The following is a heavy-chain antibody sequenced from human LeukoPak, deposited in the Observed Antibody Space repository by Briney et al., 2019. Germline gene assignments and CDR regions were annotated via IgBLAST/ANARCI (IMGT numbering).Heavy chain of an antibody. CDR3: AKDRDPGGPYDYVWGSRYPIPLYYFDY. J-gene: IGHJ4*02. CDR1: GFTFDDYA. D-gene: IGHD3-16*01. V-gene: IGHV3-43D*03. CDR2: ISWDGGST. Sequence: SGGSLRLSCAASGFTFDDYAMHWVRQAPGKGLEWVSLISWDGGSTYYADSVKGRFTISRDNSRNSLYLQMNSLRAEDTALYYCAKDRDPGGPYDYVWGSRYPIPLYYFDYWGQGTLVTVSS.